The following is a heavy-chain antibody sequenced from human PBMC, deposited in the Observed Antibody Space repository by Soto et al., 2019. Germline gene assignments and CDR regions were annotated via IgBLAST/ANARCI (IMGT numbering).Heavy chain of an antibody. Sequence: SETLSLTCTVSGGSISSGGYYWSWIRQHPGKGLEWIGYIYYSGSTYYNPSLKSRVTISVDTSKNQFSLKLTSVTATDTAVYYCARDRRGSGWFVPGTDYWGQGTLVTVSS. V-gene: IGHV4-31*03. J-gene: IGHJ4*02. CDR1: GGSISSGGYY. D-gene: IGHD6-19*01. CDR3: ARDRRGSGWFVPGTDY. CDR2: IYYSGST.